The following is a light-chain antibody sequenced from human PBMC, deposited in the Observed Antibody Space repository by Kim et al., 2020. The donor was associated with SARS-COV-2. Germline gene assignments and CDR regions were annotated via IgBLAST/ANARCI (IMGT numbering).Light chain of an antibody. CDR1: PSVSNGY. Sequence: PAKRDTPACRARPSVSNGYLAWYQQKPGQAPRSLIYDASSRATGSPDTFSGSGAGTDFSLTISRLEPEDSAVYYCQQYGSTATWTFGQGTKVDIK. CDR3: QQYGSTATWT. CDR2: DAS. J-gene: IGKJ1*01. V-gene: IGKV3-20*01.